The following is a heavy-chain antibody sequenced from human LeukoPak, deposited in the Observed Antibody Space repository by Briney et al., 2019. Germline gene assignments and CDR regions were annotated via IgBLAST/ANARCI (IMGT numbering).Heavy chain of an antibody. V-gene: IGHV4-61*01. CDR3: ASDAIPSSYWYFDL. Sequence: PSETLSLTCTVSGGSVSSSSYYWSWIRQPPGKGLEWIGYIYYSGSTNYNPSLKSRVTISIDTSKNQFSLKLSSVTAADTAVYYCASDAIPSSYWYFDLWGRGTLVTVSS. D-gene: IGHD2-2*01. CDR1: GGSVSSSSYY. CDR2: IYYSGST. J-gene: IGHJ2*01.